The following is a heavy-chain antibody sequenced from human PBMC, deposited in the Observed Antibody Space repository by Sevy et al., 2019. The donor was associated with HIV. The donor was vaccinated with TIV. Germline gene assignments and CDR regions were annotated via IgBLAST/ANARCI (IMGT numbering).Heavy chain of an antibody. CDR2: FYSGGST. CDR3: ARVQTSDVYYYVDV. CDR1: GFGVSANY. D-gene: IGHD3-10*01. J-gene: IGHJ6*03. V-gene: IGHV3-53*01. Sequence: GGSLRLSCAASGFGVSANYMTWVRQAPGRGLEWVSIFYSGGSTYYADSVKGRFTVSRDISKNTLYLQMSSLRAEDTALYYCARVQTSDVYYYVDVWGKGTRVTVSS.